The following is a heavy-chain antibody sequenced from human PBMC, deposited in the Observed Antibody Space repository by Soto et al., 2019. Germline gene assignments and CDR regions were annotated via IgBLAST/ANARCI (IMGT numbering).Heavy chain of an antibody. D-gene: IGHD3-22*01. J-gene: IGHJ4*02. CDR1: GFTFSSYG. CDR3: AKDTLHYYDSSGYLPHDY. CDR2: ISYDGSNK. V-gene: IGHV3-30*18. Sequence: PRLSCAASGFTFSSYGMHWVRQAPGKGLEWVAVISYDGSNKYYADSVKGRFTISRDNSKNTLYLQMNSLRAEDTAVYYCAKDTLHYYDSSGYLPHDYWGQGTLVTVSS.